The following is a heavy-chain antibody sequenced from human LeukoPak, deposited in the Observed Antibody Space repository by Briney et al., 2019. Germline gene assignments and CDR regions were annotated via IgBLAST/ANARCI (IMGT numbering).Heavy chain of an antibody. CDR2: VKSDGITT. Sequence: PGGSLRLSCAASGSTFSRYWMHWGRHAPGKGLVWVSLVKSDGITTIYADSVKGRFTISRDNAKRTLYLQMNSLRAEDTAVYYCTTGPSYGYEWWGQGALVTVSS. CDR1: GSTFSRYW. D-gene: IGHD5-18*01. CDR3: TTGPSYGYEW. V-gene: IGHV3-74*01. J-gene: IGHJ4*02.